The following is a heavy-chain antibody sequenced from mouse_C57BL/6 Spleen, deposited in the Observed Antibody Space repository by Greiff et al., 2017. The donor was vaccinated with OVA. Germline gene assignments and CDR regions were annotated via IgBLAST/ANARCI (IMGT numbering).Heavy chain of an antibody. CDR3: ARNPPYDQSGFAY. J-gene: IGHJ3*01. CDR1: GYSITSGYY. V-gene: IGHV3-6*01. Sequence: VQLKESGPGLVKPSQSLSLTCSVTGYSITSGYYWNWIRQFPGNKLEWMGYISYDGSNNYNPSLKNRISITRDTSKNQFFLKLNSVTTEDTATYYCARNPPYDQSGFAYWGQGTLVTVSA. D-gene: IGHD2-3*01. CDR2: ISYDGSN.